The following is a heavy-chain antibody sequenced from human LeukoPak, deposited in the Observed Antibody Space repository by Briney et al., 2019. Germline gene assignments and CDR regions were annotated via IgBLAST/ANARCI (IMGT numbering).Heavy chain of an antibody. CDR2: ISSSSSCI. D-gene: IGHD2-2*02. CDR1: GFTFDDYG. J-gene: IGHJ6*03. Sequence: GGSLRLSCAASGFTFDDYGMSWVRQAPGKGLEWVSSISSSSSCIYYADSVKGRFTISRDNAKNSLYLQMNSLRAEDTAVYYCARDIVXVVQAAISYYXXYMDVWGKXXTVXVSS. V-gene: IGHV3-21*01. CDR3: ARDIVXVVQAAISYYXXYMDV.